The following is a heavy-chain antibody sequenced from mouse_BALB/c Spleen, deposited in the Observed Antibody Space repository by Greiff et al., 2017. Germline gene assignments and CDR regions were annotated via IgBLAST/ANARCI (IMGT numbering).Heavy chain of an antibody. CDR1: GYTFTSYW. D-gene: IGHD2-1*01. J-gene: IGHJ4*01. V-gene: IGHV1-69*02. CDR2: IYPSDSYT. CDR3: TRNGKGDYAMDY. Sequence: QVQLKQPGAELVRPGASVKLSCKASGYTFTSYWINWVKQRPGQGLEWIGNIYPSDSYTNYNQKFKDKATLTVDKSSSTAYMQLSSPTSEDSAVYYCTRNGKGDYAMDYWGQGTSVTVSS.